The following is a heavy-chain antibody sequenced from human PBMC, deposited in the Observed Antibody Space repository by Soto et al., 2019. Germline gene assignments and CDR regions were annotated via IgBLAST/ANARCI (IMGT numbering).Heavy chain of an antibody. CDR2: ITYDGFTQ. CDR3: GRGPFSSSYIDY. J-gene: IGHJ4*02. CDR1: GFTFSNDA. D-gene: IGHD6-6*01. V-gene: IGHV3-30*03. Sequence: VGSLRLSCAASGFTFSNDAMHWVRQAPGKGLEWVAVITYDGFTQNYADSVRGRFTVSRDNSKSTLSLQMNSLRPDDTAVYYCGRGPFSSSYIDYWGQGTLVTVSS.